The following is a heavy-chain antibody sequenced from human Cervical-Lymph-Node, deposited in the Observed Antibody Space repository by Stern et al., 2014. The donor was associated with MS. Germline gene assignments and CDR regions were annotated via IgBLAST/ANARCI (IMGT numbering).Heavy chain of an antibody. Sequence: QVQLQESGPGLVKPSQTLSLTCTVSGGSIRNGDYFWTWIRQPPGKGLEWIGSMFYSGTSYYSPSLKSRVSISVDTSKNQFSLSLSSLTAADTAVYYCARGGDFGDTGHWFDPGGQGPLVTVSS. J-gene: IGHJ5*02. CDR3: ARGGDFGDTGHWFDP. V-gene: IGHV4-30-4*01. D-gene: IGHD3-10*01. CDR2: MFYSGTS. CDR1: GGSIRNGDYF.